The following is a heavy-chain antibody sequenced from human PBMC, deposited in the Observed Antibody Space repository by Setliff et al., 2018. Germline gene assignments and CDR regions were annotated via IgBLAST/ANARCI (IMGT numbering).Heavy chain of an antibody. V-gene: IGHV1-18*01. Sequence: ASVKVSCKASGYTFTSYGISWVRQAPGQGLEWMGWISAYNGNTNYAQKLQGRVTITRNTSISTAYMELSSLRSEDTAVYYCARDVFPYHYEGAFDIWGQGTMVTVSS. J-gene: IGHJ3*02. CDR2: ISAYNGNT. D-gene: IGHD3-22*01. CDR3: ARDVFPYHYEGAFDI. CDR1: GYTFTSYG.